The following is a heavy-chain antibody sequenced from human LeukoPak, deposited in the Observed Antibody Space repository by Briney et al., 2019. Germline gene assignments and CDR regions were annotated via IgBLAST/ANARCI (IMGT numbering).Heavy chain of an antibody. CDR2: ISGDGGST. CDR3: AKDRGWYDY. V-gene: IGHV3-43*02. D-gene: IGHD6-19*01. CDR1: GFTFSSYA. Sequence: GGSLRLSCAASGFTFSSYAMHWVRQAPGKGLEWVSLISGDGGSTYYADSVKGRFTISRDNSKNSLYLQMNSLRTEDTALYHCAKDRGWYDYWGQGTLVTVSS. J-gene: IGHJ4*02.